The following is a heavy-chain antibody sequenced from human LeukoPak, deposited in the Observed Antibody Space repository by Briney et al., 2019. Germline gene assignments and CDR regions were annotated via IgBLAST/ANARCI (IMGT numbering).Heavy chain of an antibody. V-gene: IGHV1-3*01. Sequence: GASVKVSCKASGYTFTSYAMHWVRQAPGQRLEWMGWINAGNGNTKYSQKFHGRVTMTTDTSTSTAYMELRSLRSDDTAVYYCARAHDSSSWYFDYWGQGTLVTVSS. J-gene: IGHJ4*02. CDR2: INAGNGNT. CDR1: GYTFTSYA. CDR3: ARAHDSSSWYFDY. D-gene: IGHD6-13*01.